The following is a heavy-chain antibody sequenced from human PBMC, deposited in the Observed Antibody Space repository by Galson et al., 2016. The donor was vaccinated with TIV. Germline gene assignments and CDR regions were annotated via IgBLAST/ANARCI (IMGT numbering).Heavy chain of an antibody. CDR2: INGDGSDM. Sequence: SLRLSCAASGFTFSDFWIHWVRQTPGRGPVWVSRINGDGSDMTYADSVEGRFTITRDNGKNTLYLQMHSLRVEDTAVYYCARAGDWLGVYGLDVWGQGTTVTVAS. V-gene: IGHV3-74*01. J-gene: IGHJ6*02. CDR1: GFTFSDFW. CDR3: ARAGDWLGVYGLDV. D-gene: IGHD3/OR15-3a*01.